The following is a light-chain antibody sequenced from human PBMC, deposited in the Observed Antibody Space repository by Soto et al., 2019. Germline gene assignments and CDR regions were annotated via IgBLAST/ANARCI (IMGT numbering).Light chain of an antibody. CDR1: SSDVGGYKY. V-gene: IGLV2-14*01. J-gene: IGLJ2*01. CDR2: EVS. Sequence: QSVLTQPASVSGSPGQSITISCTGTSSDVGGYKYVSWYHQHPGKAPKLLIYEVSNRPSGVSHRFSGSKSGNTASLTISGLQAEDEDDDYCSSYTSSTNVVFGGGTKLTVL. CDR3: SSYTSSTNVV.